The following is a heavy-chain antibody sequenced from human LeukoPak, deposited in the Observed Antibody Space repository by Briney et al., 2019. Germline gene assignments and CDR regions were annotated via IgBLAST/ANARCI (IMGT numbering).Heavy chain of an antibody. V-gene: IGHV1-46*01. J-gene: IGHJ5*02. Sequence: ASVKVSCKASGYTFTSYYMHWVRQAPGQGLEWMGIINPSGGSTSYAQKFQGRVTMTRDMSTSTVYMELSSLRSEDTAVYYCARERKYCSSTSCYGVWFDPWGQGTLVTVSS. D-gene: IGHD2-2*01. CDR2: INPSGGST. CDR3: ARERKYCSSTSCYGVWFDP. CDR1: GYTFTSYY.